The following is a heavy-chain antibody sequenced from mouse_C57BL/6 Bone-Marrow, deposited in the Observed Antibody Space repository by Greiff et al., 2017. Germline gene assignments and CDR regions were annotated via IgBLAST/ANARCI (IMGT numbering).Heavy chain of an antibody. CDR1: GFNIKDDY. CDR2: IDPENGDT. J-gene: IGHJ2*01. D-gene: IGHD1-1*01. Sequence: EVMLVESGAELVRPGASVKLSCTASGFNIKDDYMHWVKQRPEQGLEWIGWIDPENGDTEYASKFQGKATITADTSSNTAYLQLSSLTSEDTAVYYCTTAYYGSSYWGQGTTLTVSS. CDR3: TTAYYGSSY. V-gene: IGHV14-4*01.